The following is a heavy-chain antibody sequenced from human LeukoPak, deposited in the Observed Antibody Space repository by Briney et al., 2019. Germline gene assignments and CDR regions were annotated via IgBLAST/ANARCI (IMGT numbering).Heavy chain of an antibody. D-gene: IGHD6-13*01. CDR2: IWYDGSNK. CDR1: GFTFSSYG. V-gene: IGHV3-33*01. J-gene: IGHJ3*02. Sequence: PGGSLRLSCAASGFTFSSYGMHWVRQAPGKGLEWVAVIWYDGSNKYYADSVKGRFTISRDNSKNTLYLQMNSLRAEDTAVYYCARDREQQLVRDAFDIWGQGTMVTVSS. CDR3: ARDREQQLVRDAFDI.